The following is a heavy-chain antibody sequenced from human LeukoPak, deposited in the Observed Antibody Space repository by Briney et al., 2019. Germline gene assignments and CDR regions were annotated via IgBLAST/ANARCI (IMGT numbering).Heavy chain of an antibody. J-gene: IGHJ6*02. CDR1: GFTFSSYG. CDR2: ISYDGSNK. D-gene: IGHD6-19*01. V-gene: IGHV3-30*18. CDR3: AKDGEQWLVTDGMDV. Sequence: GRSLRLSCAASGFTFSSYGMHWVRQAPGKGLEWVAVISYDGSNKYYADSVKGRFTISRDNSKNTLYLQMNSLRAEDTAVYYCAKDGEQWLVTDGMDVWGQGTTVTVSS.